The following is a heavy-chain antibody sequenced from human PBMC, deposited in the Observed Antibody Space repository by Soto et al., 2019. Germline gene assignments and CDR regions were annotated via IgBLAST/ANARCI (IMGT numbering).Heavy chain of an antibody. Sequence: SETLSLTCTVSGGSISSYYWSWIRQPPGKGLEWIGYIYYSGSTNYNPSLKSRVTISVDTSKNQFSLKLSSVTAADTAVYYCARETAHYYGSGSYQTSNAYYYYYMDVWGKGTTVTVSS. CDR1: GGSISSYY. D-gene: IGHD3-10*01. CDR2: IYYSGST. J-gene: IGHJ6*03. V-gene: IGHV4-59*01. CDR3: ARETAHYYGSGSYQTSNAYYYYYMDV.